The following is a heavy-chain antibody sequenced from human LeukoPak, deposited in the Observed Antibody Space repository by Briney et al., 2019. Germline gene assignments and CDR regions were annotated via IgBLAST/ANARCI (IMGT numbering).Heavy chain of an antibody. V-gene: IGHV5-10-1*01. Sequence: GESLKISCKGSGYSFTSYWISWVRQMPGKGLEWMGRIDPSDSYTNYSPSFQGHVTISADKSISTAYLQWSSLKASDTAMYYCARSPKPHYDFWSGYHSPPSEYFDYWGQGTLVTVSS. CDR1: GYSFTSYW. J-gene: IGHJ4*02. D-gene: IGHD3-3*01. CDR3: ARSPKPHYDFWSGYHSPPSEYFDY. CDR2: IDPSDSYT.